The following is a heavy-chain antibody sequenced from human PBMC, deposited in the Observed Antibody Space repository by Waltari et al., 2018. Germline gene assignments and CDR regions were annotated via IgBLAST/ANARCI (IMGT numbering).Heavy chain of an antibody. CDR3: HLTGRNIVLAGGTPSFYSYMDV. V-gene: IGHV1-24*01. CDR2: LDREDGET. J-gene: IGHJ6*03. CDR1: GYTLAGLS. Sequence: QVQVEQSGSEVKRPGASVRVSCTVPGYTLAGLSIDSVRPVPAKGLEWMGRLDREDGETTYSQHFQGRITVTEDTSTNTAYMGLRTLVSDDTAVYFCHLTGRNIVLAGGTPSFYSYMDVWGRGTTVTVS. D-gene: IGHD6-13*01.